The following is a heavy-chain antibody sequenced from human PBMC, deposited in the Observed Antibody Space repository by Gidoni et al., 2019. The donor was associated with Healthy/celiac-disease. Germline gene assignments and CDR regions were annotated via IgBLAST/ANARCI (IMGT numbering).Heavy chain of an antibody. D-gene: IGHD3-22*01. CDR2: INTNTGNP. V-gene: IGHV7-4-1*02. CDR3: ARDGELDSSGFRLDFDY. CDR1: GYSFTSYG. Sequence: QVHLVQSRSELKKPGASAQVSCKASGYSFTSYGMNWRRQAPGQGPEWMRWINTNTGNPKYAQGFTGRFVFSLDTSVRTAYLQISSLKAKDTAVYYCARDGELDSSGFRLDFDYWGQGTLVTVSS. J-gene: IGHJ4*01.